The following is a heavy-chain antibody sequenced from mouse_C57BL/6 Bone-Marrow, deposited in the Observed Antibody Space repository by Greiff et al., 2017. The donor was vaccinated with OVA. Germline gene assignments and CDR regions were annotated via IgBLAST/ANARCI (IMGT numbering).Heavy chain of an antibody. J-gene: IGHJ4*01. CDR1: GYSITSGYY. V-gene: IGHV3-6*01. CDR2: ISYDGSN. CDR3: ATYYSNLYYAMDY. D-gene: IGHD2-5*01. Sequence: DVKLVESGPGLVKPSQSLSLTCSVTGYSITSGYYWNWIRQFPGNKLEWMGYISYDGSNNYNPSLKNRISIHRDTSKNQFFLKLNSVTTEDTATYYCATYYSNLYYAMDYWGQGTSVTVSS.